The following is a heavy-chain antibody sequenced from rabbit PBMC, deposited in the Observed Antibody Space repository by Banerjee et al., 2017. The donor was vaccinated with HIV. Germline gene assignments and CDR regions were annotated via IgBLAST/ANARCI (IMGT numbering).Heavy chain of an antibody. Sequence: QSLEESGGDLVKPGASLTLTCTASGFSFSSSYYMCWVRQAPGKGLELIACINTNSGSTWYASWVNGRFTISRSTSLNTVDLKMTSLTAADTATYFCARSPYFMLWGQGTLVTVS. J-gene: IGHJ4*01. V-gene: IGHV1S43*01. CDR1: GFSFSSSYY. CDR3: ARSPYFML. CDR2: INTNSGST. D-gene: IGHD4-2*01.